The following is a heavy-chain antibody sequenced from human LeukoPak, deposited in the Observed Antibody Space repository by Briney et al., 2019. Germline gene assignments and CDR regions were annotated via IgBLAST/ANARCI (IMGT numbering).Heavy chain of an antibody. V-gene: IGHV1-18*01. D-gene: IGHD3-10*01. CDR2: ISAYNGNT. J-gene: IGHJ4*02. CDR3: TRGPEWFGVNVDY. CDR1: GYIYTSYG. Sequence: ASVKVSCTASGYIYTSYGINWVRQAPGQGREWMGWISAYNGNTKYAQKLQGRVTMTTDTSTSTAHMELRSLRTDDTAVYYCTRGPEWFGVNVDYWGQGTLVTVSS.